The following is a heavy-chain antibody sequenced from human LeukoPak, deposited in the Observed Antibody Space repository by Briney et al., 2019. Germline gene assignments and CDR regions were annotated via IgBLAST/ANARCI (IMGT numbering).Heavy chain of an antibody. D-gene: IGHD4-17*01. CDR2: ISYDESST. CDR1: GFTVTDYW. V-gene: IGHV3-74*01. J-gene: IGHJ4*02. Sequence: PGGSLRLSCAAAGFTVTDYWMDWVRQVPGKGLVRVSRISYDESSTNYRDSVKGRFTISRDNARNTLYLQMNSLRAEATAVYYCARGINGDAVSFDHWGQGTLVTVSS. CDR3: ARGINGDAVSFDH.